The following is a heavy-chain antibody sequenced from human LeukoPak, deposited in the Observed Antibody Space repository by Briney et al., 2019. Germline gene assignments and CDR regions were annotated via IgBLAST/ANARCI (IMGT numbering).Heavy chain of an antibody. CDR2: IISIFGTA. V-gene: IGHV1-69*13. D-gene: IGHD5-18*01. J-gene: IGHJ6*03. Sequence: SVKVSCKASGGTFSSYAISWVRQAPGQGLEWMGGIISIFGTANYAQKFQGRVTITADESTSTAYMELSSLRSEDTAVYYCAGSPYSYGSTGYYYYYMDVWGKGTTVTVSS. CDR3: AGSPYSYGSTGYYYYYMDV. CDR1: GGTFSSYA.